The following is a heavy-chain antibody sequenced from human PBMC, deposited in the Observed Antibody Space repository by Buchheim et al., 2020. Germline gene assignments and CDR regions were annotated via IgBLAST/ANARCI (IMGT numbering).Heavy chain of an antibody. Sequence: QVQLQESGPGLVQPSETLSLTCTVSGASISTYYWSWIRRPPGKGLEWIGYIYYSGNTHYNPSLQSRVTISVDMSKNQVSLKVSSVTAADTAVYHCAAGYSSNWYYFDYWGQGTL. V-gene: IGHV4-59*01. CDR1: GASISTYY. D-gene: IGHD6-13*01. CDR2: IYYSGNT. J-gene: IGHJ4*02. CDR3: AAGYSSNWYYFDY.